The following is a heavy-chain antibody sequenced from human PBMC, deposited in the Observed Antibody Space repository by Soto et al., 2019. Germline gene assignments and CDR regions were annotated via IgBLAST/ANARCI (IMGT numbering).Heavy chain of an antibody. D-gene: IGHD5-12*01. V-gene: IGHV3-23*01. J-gene: IGHJ4*02. CDR3: AKGSIQYSASIDY. Sequence: EVELLESGGGLIHPGESLRLSCAASGFSFSSYAMIWVRQAPGQGLEWVSVMRASGGTSYFADSVKGRFSMSRDNSKNMFYLEMNSLRAEDTAIYFCAKGSIQYSASIDYWGQGTLVSVSS. CDR1: GFSFSSYA. CDR2: MRASGGTS.